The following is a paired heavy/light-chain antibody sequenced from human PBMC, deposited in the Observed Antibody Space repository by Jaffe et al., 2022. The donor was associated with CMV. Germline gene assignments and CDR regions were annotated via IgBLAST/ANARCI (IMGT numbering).Light chain of an antibody. CDR3: QQYDNLPQT. J-gene: IGKJ2*01. Sequence: DIQMTQSPSSLSASVGDRVTITCQASQDISNYLNWYQQKPGKAPKLLIYDASNLETGVPSRFSGSGSGTDFTFTISSLQPEDIATYYCQQYDNLPQTFGQGTKLEIK. V-gene: IGKV1-33*01. CDR2: DAS. CDR1: QDISNY.
Heavy chain of an antibody. Sequence: QLQLQESGPGLVKPSETLSLTCTVSGGSISSSSYYWGWIRQPPGKGLEWIGSIYYSGSTYYNPSLKSRVTISVDTSKNQFSLKLSSVTAADTAVYYCATTNPQPRSNRESDYGDIIDYWGQGTLVTVSS. CDR2: IYYSGST. D-gene: IGHD4-17*01. CDR1: GGSISSSSYY. CDR3: ATTNPQPRSNRESDYGDIIDY. J-gene: IGHJ4*02. V-gene: IGHV4-39*01.